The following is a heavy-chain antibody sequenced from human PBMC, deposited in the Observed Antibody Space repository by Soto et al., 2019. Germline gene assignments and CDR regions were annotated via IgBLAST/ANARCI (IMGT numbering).Heavy chain of an antibody. J-gene: IGHJ4*02. Sequence: GGSLRLSCAASGFTFSSYAMSWVRQAPGKGLEWVSAISGSGGSTYYADSVKGRFTISRDNSKNTLYLQMNSLRAEDTAVYYCAKVEGPGGSSSWAGHFDYWGQGTLVTVSS. CDR1: GFTFSSYA. D-gene: IGHD6-13*01. CDR3: AKVEGPGGSSSWAGHFDY. V-gene: IGHV3-23*01. CDR2: ISGSGGST.